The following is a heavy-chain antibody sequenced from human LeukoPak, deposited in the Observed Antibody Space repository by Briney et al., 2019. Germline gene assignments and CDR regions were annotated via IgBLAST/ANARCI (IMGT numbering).Heavy chain of an antibody. V-gene: IGHV3-21*01. D-gene: IGHD6-13*01. CDR3: ARGKEQLGP. CDR2: ISSSSSYI. CDR1: GFTFSSYS. J-gene: IGHJ5*02. Sequence: GALRLSCAASGFTFSSYSMNWVRQAPGKGLEWVSSISSSSSYICYADSVKGRFTISRDNAKNSLYLQMNSLRAEDTAVYYCARGKEQLGPWGQGTLVTVSS.